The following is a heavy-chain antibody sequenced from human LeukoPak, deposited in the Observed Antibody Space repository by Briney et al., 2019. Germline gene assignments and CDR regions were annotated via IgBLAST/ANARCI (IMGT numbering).Heavy chain of an antibody. Sequence: PGRSLRLSCAASGFTFDDYAMHWVRQAPGKGLEWVSGISWNSGNIGYADSVKGRFAISRDSAKNSLYLQMNSLRAEDMALNYCAKGYSYDMTYYFDYWGQGTLVTVSS. CDR2: ISWNSGNI. D-gene: IGHD5-18*01. J-gene: IGHJ4*02. CDR3: AKGYSYDMTYYFDY. V-gene: IGHV3-9*03. CDR1: GFTFDDYA.